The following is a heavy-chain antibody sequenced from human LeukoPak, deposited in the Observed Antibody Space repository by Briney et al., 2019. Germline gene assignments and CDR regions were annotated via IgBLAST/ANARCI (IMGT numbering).Heavy chain of an antibody. CDR1: GFTFSSYA. Sequence: GGSLRLSCAASGFTFSSYAMHWVRQAPGKGLEWVAVISYDGSNKYYADSVKGRFTISRDNSKNTLYLQMNSLRAEDTAVYYCARDKTRLQFDYWGQGTLVTVSS. CDR3: ARDKTRLQFDY. D-gene: IGHD4-11*01. CDR2: ISYDGSNK. J-gene: IGHJ4*02. V-gene: IGHV3-30*04.